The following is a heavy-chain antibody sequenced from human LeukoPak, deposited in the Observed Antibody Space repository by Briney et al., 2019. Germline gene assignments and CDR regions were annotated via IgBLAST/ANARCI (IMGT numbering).Heavy chain of an antibody. Sequence: GASVKVSCKASGYTFTSYGISWVRQAPGQGLEWMGWINPNSGGTNYAQKFQGRVTMTRDTSISTAYMELSRLRSDDTAVYYCARDDIVVVPAAKGYYYGMDVWGQGTTVTVSS. D-gene: IGHD2-2*01. J-gene: IGHJ6*02. V-gene: IGHV1-2*02. CDR2: INPNSGGT. CDR3: ARDDIVVVPAAKGYYYGMDV. CDR1: GYTFTSYG.